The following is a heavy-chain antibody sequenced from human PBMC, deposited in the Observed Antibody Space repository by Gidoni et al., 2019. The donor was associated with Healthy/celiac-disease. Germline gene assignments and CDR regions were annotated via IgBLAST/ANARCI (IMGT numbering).Heavy chain of an antibody. Sequence: SGGSISSGGYSWSWIRQPPGKGLEWIGYIYHSGSTYYNPSLKSRVTISVDRSKNQFSLKLSSVTAADTAVYYCARVLLSPRSNWFDPWGQGTLVTVSS. CDR2: IYHSGST. CDR1: GGSISSGGYS. V-gene: IGHV4-30-2*01. D-gene: IGHD2-8*01. J-gene: IGHJ5*02. CDR3: ARVLLSPRSNWFDP.